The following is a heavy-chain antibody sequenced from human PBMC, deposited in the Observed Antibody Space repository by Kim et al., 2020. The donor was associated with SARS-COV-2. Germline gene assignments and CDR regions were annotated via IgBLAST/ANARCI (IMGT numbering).Heavy chain of an antibody. Sequence: YADSVKGRFTISRDNSKNTLYLQMNSLRAEDTAVYYCAKDSGIAAALLTDWGQGTLVTVSS. CDR3: AKDSGIAAALLTD. D-gene: IGHD6-13*01. J-gene: IGHJ4*02. V-gene: IGHV3-30*02.